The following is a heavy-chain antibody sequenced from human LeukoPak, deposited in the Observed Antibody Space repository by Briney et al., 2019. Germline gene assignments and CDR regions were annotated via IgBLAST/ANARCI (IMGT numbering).Heavy chain of an antibody. CDR1: GGSISSSSYY. J-gene: IGHJ6*03. CDR2: IYYSGST. D-gene: IGHD3-9*01. V-gene: IGHV4-39*07. Sequence: SETLSLTCTVSGGSISSSSYYWGWIRQPPGKGLEWIGSIYYSGSTYYNPSLKSRVTISVDTSKNQFSLKLSSVTAADTAVYYCARDNRVRYFDSRYMDVWGKGTTVTVSS. CDR3: ARDNRVRYFDSRYMDV.